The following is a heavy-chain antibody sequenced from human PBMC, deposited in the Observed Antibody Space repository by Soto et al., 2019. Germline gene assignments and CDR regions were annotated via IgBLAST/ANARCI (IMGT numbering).Heavy chain of an antibody. CDR1: GFTFSSYA. CDR3: AKNEYYGSGSYYFDF. CDR2: ISASGGST. D-gene: IGHD3-10*01. J-gene: IGHJ4*02. Sequence: GGSLRLSCAASGFTFSSYAMSWVRQAPGKGLEWVSSISASGGSTYHADSVKGRFTISRDNSKNTLYLQMNSLRAEDTALYYCAKNEYYGSGSYYFDFWGQGTLVTVSS. V-gene: IGHV3-23*01.